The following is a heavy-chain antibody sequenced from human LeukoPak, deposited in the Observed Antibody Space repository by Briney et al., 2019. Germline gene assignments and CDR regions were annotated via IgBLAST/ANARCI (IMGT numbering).Heavy chain of an antibody. V-gene: IGHV3-48*01. CDR1: GFTFSSYS. CDR3: ARDRPVTTDY. Sequence: PGGSLRLSCAASGFTFSSYSMNWVRQAPGKGREWVSYISSSSSTIYYADSVKGRFTISRDNAKNSLYLQMTSLRAEDTAVYYCARDRPVTTDYWGPGTLVTVSS. CDR2: ISSSSSTI. D-gene: IGHD4-11*01. J-gene: IGHJ4*02.